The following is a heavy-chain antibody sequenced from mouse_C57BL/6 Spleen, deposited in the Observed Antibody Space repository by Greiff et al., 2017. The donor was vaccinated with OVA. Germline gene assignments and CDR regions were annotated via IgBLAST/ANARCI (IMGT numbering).Heavy chain of an antibody. D-gene: IGHD2-2*01. CDR3: ARGYPRYFDG. CDR1: GFTFSDYG. CDR2: ISSGSSTI. Sequence: DVKLVESGGGLVKPGGSLKLSCAASGFTFSDYGMHWVRQAPEKGLEWVAYISSGSSTIYYADTVKGRFTISRDNAKNTLFLQMTSLRSEDTAMYYCARGYPRYFDGWGTGTTVTVSS. V-gene: IGHV5-17*01. J-gene: IGHJ1*03.